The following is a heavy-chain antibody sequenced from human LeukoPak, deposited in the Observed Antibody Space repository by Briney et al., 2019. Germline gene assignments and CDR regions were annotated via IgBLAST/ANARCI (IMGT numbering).Heavy chain of an antibody. CDR3: ARVGVRRYYYYTDV. Sequence: SETLSLTCTVSGGSISSYYWSWIRQPPGKGLEWIGYIYYSGSTNYNPSLKSRVTISVDTSKNQFSLKLRSVPAADAAVYYCARVGVRRYYYYTDVWGKGTTVTVSS. V-gene: IGHV4-59*01. D-gene: IGHD3-16*01. J-gene: IGHJ6*03. CDR2: IYYSGST. CDR1: GGSISSYY.